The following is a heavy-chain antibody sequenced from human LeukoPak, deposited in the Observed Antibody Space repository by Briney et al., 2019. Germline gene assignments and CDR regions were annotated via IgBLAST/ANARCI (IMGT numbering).Heavy chain of an antibody. V-gene: IGHV4-59*01. CDR3: ARSPTVYLDY. D-gene: IGHD1-26*01. CDR1: GDSISRYY. CDR2: ISHTDGF. J-gene: IGHJ4*02. Sequence: SETLSLTCSVSGDSISRYYWTWIRQPPGKGLEWIGYISHTDGFKYTPSLKSRVSMSLDTSKNRISLNLNSVTAADTATYYCARSPTVYLDYWGQGTLVTVSS.